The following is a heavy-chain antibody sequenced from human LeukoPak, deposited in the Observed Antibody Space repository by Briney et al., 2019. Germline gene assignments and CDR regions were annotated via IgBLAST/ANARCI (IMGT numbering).Heavy chain of an antibody. Sequence: SETLSLTCTVSGGSISSHYWSWIRQPPGKGLEWIGYIYYSGSTNYNPSLKSRVTISVDTSKNQFSLKLSSVTAADTAVYYCARKFHSSGYSDYWGQGTLVTVSS. D-gene: IGHD6-19*01. V-gene: IGHV4-59*11. J-gene: IGHJ4*02. CDR1: GGSISSHY. CDR3: ARKFHSSGYSDY. CDR2: IYYSGST.